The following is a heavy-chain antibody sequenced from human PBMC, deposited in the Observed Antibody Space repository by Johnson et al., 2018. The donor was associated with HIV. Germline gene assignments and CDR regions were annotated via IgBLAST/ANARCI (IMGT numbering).Heavy chain of an antibody. Sequence: VQLVESGGGLVQPGRSLRLSCAASGFTFDDYAIHWVRQAPGKGLEWVSGITWNSGSIGYADSVKGRFTISRDNATNSLYLQMNSLRAEDTALYYCAKDLFRWELLPRAFDIWGQGTMVTVSS. CDR3: AKDLFRWELLPRAFDI. CDR1: GFTFDDYA. D-gene: IGHD1-26*01. CDR2: ITWNSGSI. J-gene: IGHJ3*02. V-gene: IGHV3-9*01.